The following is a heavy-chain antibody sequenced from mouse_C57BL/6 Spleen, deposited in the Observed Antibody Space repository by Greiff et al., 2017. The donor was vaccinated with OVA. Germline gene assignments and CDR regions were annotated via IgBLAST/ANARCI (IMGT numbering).Heavy chain of an antibody. J-gene: IGHJ1*03. CDR3: ARKPDGYYGYFDV. D-gene: IGHD2-3*01. Sequence: VKLVESGPGLVQPSQSLSITCTVSGFSLTSYGVHWVRQSPGKGLEWLGVIWSGGSTDYNAAFISRLSISKDNSKSQVFFKMNSLQADDTAIYYCARKPDGYYGYFDVWGTGTTVTVSS. V-gene: IGHV2-2*01. CDR1: GFSLTSYG. CDR2: IWSGGST.